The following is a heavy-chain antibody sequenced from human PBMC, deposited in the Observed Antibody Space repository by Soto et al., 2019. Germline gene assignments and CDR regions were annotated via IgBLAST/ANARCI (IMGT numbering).Heavy chain of an antibody. CDR1: GYTFKTFW. Sequence: GEALKISCRRSGYTFKTFWLGWGRQMPGEGLEWMAIIYPDGSDVKYSRSCEGQVTISVDSSITTAYLQWSSLRAWARGMFYCARVSNNGRDGLFDLWGQRTLVTVSS. J-gene: IGHJ4*02. D-gene: IGHD2-8*01. CDR2: IYPDGSDV. CDR3: ARVSNNGRDGLFDL. V-gene: IGHV5-51*01.